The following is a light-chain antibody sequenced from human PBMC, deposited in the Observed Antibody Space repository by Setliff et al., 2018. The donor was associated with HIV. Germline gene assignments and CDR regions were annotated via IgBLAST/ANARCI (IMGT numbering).Light chain of an antibody. CDR1: SSDIGVSKF. J-gene: IGLJ3*02. CDR2: EVI. Sequence: QSALTQPASVSGSPGQSITISCTGTSSDIGVSKFVSWYQRHPGRAPKLVIYEVINRPSGVSDRFSGSKSGNTASLTISGLQAEDEADYYCSSYKTGNTLVFGGGTKGTVL. V-gene: IGLV2-14*01. CDR3: SSYKTGNTLV.